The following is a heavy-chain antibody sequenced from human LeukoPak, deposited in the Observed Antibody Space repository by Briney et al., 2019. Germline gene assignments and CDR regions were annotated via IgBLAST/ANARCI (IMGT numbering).Heavy chain of an antibody. D-gene: IGHD2-15*01. V-gene: IGHV4-59*01. J-gene: IGHJ4*02. CDR1: GGSLSSYY. CDR3: ARYCSGGSCYIDTFDY. CDR2: IYYSGST. Sequence: PSETLSLTCTVSGGSLSSYYWSWIRQPPGKGLEWIGYIYYSGSTNNNPSLKSRVTISVDTSKTQFSLKLSSVTAADTAVYYCARYCSGGSCYIDTFDYWGQGTLVTVSS.